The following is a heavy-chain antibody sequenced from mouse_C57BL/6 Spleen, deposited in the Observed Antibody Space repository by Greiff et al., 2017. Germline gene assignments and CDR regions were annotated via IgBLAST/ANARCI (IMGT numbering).Heavy chain of an antibody. D-gene: IGHD2-4*01. CDR3: TTLYDYAFAY. Sequence: QVQLQQSVAELVRPGASVTLSCKASGYTFTDYEMHWVKQTPVHGLEWIGAIDPETGGTAYNQKFKGKAILTADKSSSTAYMELRSLTSEDSAVYYCTTLYDYAFAYWGQGTLVTVSA. J-gene: IGHJ3*01. V-gene: IGHV1-15*01. CDR1: GYTFTDYE. CDR2: IDPETGGT.